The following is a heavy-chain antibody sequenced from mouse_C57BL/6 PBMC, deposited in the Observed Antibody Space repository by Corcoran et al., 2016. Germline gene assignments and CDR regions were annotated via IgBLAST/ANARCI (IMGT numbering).Heavy chain of an antibody. V-gene: IGHV1-26*01. D-gene: IGHD1-1*01. CDR2: INPNNGGT. CDR3: ARGYYGSSLGYAMDY. Sequence: EVQLQQSGPELVKPGASVKISCKASGYTFTDYYMNWVKQSHGKSLEWIGDINPNNGGTSYNQKFKGKATLTVDKSSSTAYMELRSLTSEDSAVYYCARGYYGSSLGYAMDYWGQGTSVTVSS. CDR1: GYTFTDYY. J-gene: IGHJ4*01.